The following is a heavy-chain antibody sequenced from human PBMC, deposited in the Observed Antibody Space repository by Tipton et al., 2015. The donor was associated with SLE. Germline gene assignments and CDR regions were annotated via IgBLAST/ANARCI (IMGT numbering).Heavy chain of an antibody. D-gene: IGHD6-13*01. Sequence: TLSLTCAVYGGSFSGYYWSWIRQPPGKGLEWIGEINHSGSTNYNPSLKSRVTISVDTSKNQFSLKLSSVTAADTAVYYCARVAAAGRAFDIWGQGTMVTVSS. CDR3: ARVAAAGRAFDI. J-gene: IGHJ3*02. V-gene: IGHV4-34*01. CDR1: GGSFSGYY. CDR2: INHSGST.